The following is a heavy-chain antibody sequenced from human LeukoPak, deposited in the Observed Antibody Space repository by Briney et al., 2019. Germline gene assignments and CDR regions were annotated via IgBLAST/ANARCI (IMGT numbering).Heavy chain of an antibody. J-gene: IGHJ1*01. CDR3: ARGWHYYDSSGYLN. CDR1: GGTFSSYA. Sequence: ASVKVSCKASGGTFSSYAISWVRQAPGQGLEWMGGITPIFGTANYAQKFQGRVTIAADESTSTAYMELSSLRSEDTAVYYCARGWHYYDSSGYLNWGQGTLVTVSS. D-gene: IGHD3-22*01. CDR2: ITPIFGTA. V-gene: IGHV1-69*13.